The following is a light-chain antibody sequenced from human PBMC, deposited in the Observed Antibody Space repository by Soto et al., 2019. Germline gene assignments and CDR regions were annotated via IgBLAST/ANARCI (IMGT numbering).Light chain of an antibody. V-gene: IGKV3-20*01. CDR2: GAS. CDR3: QQYNNWPLT. Sequence: EIVLTQSPGTLSLSPGERATLSCRASQSVSNNYLAWYQQKPGQAPRLLIYGASNRATGIPDRFSGSGSGTDFTLTISSLQSEDFAVYSCQQYNNWPLTFGGGTKVEIK. CDR1: QSVSNNY. J-gene: IGKJ4*01.